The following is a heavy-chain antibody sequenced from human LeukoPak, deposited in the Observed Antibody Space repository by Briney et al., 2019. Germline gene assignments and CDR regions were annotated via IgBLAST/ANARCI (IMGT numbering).Heavy chain of an antibody. CDR3: ARSSSGCPLYFDC. J-gene: IGHJ4*02. Sequence: ASVKVSCKASGYTFTDYKLHWVRQAPGEGVEWMGWINPKSGGRKFAQKHQGGVTMTADTSIDTAYLELSNLKSDDTAIYYCARSSSGCPLYFDCWGQGTLVTAPS. D-gene: IGHD6-19*01. CDR1: GYTFTDYK. CDR2: INPKSGGR. V-gene: IGHV1-2*02.